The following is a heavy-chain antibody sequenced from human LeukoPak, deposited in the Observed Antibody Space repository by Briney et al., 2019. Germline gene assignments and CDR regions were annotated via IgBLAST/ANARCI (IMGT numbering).Heavy chain of an antibody. D-gene: IGHD3-16*01. V-gene: IGHV3-43D*04. CDR2: ISWDGGST. CDR3: AKGGYGMDV. J-gene: IGHJ6*04. Sequence: PGGSLRLSCAASGFTFDDYAMHWVRQAPGKGLEWVSLISWDGGSTYYADSVKGRFTISRDNSKNSLYLQMNSLRAEGTALYYCAKGGYGMDVWGKGTTVTVSS. CDR1: GFTFDDYA.